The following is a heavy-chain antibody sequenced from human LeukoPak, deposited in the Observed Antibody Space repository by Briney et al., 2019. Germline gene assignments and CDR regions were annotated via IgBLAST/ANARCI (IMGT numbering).Heavy chain of an antibody. CDR3: ARDTYYGSGSYYNDY. D-gene: IGHD3-10*01. J-gene: IGHJ4*02. Sequence: ASVKVSCKASGYTFTGYYMHWVRQAPGQGLEWMGWINPNRGGTNYAQKFQGRVTMTRDTSISTAYMDLSRLRSDDTAVYYCARDTYYGSGSYYNDYWGQGTLVTVSS. V-gene: IGHV1-2*02. CDR2: INPNRGGT. CDR1: GYTFTGYY.